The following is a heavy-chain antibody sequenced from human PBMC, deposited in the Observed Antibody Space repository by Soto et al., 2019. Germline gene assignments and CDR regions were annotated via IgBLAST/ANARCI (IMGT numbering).Heavy chain of an antibody. CDR3: AKRSPYYFDY. J-gene: IGHJ4*02. V-gene: IGHV3-23*01. Sequence: RGSLRLSSAASGFTFISYAMSWVRQAPGKGLEWVSTINSAGSTFYADSVKGRFTISRGNSKNTLYLQMNNLRAEDTAVYYCAKRSPYYFDYWGQGTLVTVSS. CDR2: INSAGST. CDR1: GFTFISYA.